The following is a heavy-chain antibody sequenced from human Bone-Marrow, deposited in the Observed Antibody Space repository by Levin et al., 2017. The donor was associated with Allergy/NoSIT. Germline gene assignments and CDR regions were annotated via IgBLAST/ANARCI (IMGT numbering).Heavy chain of an antibody. CDR1: GFTFRTHD. Sequence: LPGGSLRLSCAASGFTFRTHDMHWVRQGTGKGLEWVSTIGTAGDTYYPDSVRGRFTISRENAKNSLYLQMNGLSAGDTAVYYCARYNYEYNALDIWGQGTMVTVSS. CDR3: ARYNYEYNALDI. CDR2: IGTAGDT. D-gene: IGHD5-18*01. V-gene: IGHV3-13*01. J-gene: IGHJ3*02.